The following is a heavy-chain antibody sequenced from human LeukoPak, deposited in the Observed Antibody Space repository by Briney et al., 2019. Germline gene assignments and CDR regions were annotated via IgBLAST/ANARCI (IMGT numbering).Heavy chain of an antibody. CDR1: GGSFSGYY. V-gene: IGHV4-34*01. D-gene: IGHD6-6*01. CDR3: ARAPARLVDY. Sequence: PSEILSLTCAVYGGSFSGYYWSWIRQPPGKGLEWIGEINHSGSTNYNPSLKSRVTISVDTSKNQFSLKLSSVTAADTAVYYCARAPARLVDYWGQGTLVTVSS. CDR2: INHSGST. J-gene: IGHJ4*02.